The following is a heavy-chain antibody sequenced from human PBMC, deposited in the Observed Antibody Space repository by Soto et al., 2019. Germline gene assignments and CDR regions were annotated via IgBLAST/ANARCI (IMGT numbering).Heavy chain of an antibody. Sequence: SETLSLTCGVYNGSFSDYFWNWIRQPPGKGLEWIGEIKESGFATYNPSLKRRVTMSVDTANNQFSLKVTSVTAADTAVYYCARGKSSGPLYYFDTWGQGTLVTVSS. V-gene: IGHV4-34*01. CDR1: NGSFSDYF. D-gene: IGHD6-19*01. J-gene: IGHJ4*02. CDR3: ARGKSSGPLYYFDT. CDR2: IKESGFA.